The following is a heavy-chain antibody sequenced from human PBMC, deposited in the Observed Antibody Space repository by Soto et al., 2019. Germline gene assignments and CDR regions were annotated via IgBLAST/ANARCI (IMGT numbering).Heavy chain of an antibody. CDR3: AKDRGIAVAGTYYYYGMDV. CDR1: GFTFSSYG. Sequence: GGSLRLSCAASGFTFSSYGMHWVRQAPGKVQERVAVISYDGSNKYYADSVKGRFTISRDNSKITLYLQMNSLRAEDTAVYYCAKDRGIAVAGTYYYYGMDVWGQGT. J-gene: IGHJ6*02. D-gene: IGHD6-19*01. CDR2: ISYDGSNK. V-gene: IGHV3-30*18.